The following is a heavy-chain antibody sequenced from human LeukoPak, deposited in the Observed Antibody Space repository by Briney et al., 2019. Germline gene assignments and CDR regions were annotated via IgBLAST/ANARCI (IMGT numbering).Heavy chain of an antibody. V-gene: IGHV1-2*02. J-gene: IGHJ3*02. Sequence: GASVKVSCKASGYTFTGYYMHWVRQAPGQGLEWMGWINPNSGGTNYAQKFQGRVTMTRDTSISTAYMELSRLRSDDTAVYYCAREFVVGLSDASDIWGQGTMVTVSS. CDR1: GYTFTGYY. CDR3: AREFVVGLSDASDI. D-gene: IGHD2-2*01. CDR2: INPNSGGT.